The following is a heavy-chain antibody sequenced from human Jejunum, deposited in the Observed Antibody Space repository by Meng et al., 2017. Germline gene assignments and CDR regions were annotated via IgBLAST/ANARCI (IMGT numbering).Heavy chain of an antibody. CDR2: TNHSRRS. CDR3: ARGVGDIRFGFDY. J-gene: IGHJ4*02. CDR1: GDFTSSTSC. Sequence: GVVPASGTLSICCDAAGDFTSSTSCWDWHRQPPGKGLVWIGETNHSRRSNFIPFLKSLVFISLDASKKEYFLTRNSVTDAETAVYYCARGVGDIRFGFDYWGQGILVTVSS. D-gene: IGHD3-16*01. V-gene: IGHV4-4*02.